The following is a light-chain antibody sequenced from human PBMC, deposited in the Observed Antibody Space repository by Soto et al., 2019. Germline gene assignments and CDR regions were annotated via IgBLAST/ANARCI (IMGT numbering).Light chain of an antibody. CDR1: SSDVGGYNY. CDR3: SSYAGSSNA. J-gene: IGLJ1*01. V-gene: IGLV2-8*01. Sequence: QSALTQPPSASGSPGQSVAISCTGTSSDVGGYNYVSWYQQHPGKAPKLMIYEVNKRPSGVNDRFSGSKSGNTASLTVSGLQDEDEADYYCSSYAGSSNAFATGTKV. CDR2: EVN.